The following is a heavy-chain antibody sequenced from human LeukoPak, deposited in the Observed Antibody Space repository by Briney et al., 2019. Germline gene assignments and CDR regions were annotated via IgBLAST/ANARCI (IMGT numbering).Heavy chain of an antibody. D-gene: IGHD1-26*01. CDR1: GFTFSTNA. Sequence: GGSLRLSCAASGFTFSTNAMNWVRQAPGKGLEWVSSITSSSTYIHYADSVKGRFTISRDNAKNSLYLQMNSLRAEDTAVYYCARTTSGATFSDYYYYHMDVWGKGTTVTVSS. J-gene: IGHJ6*03. V-gene: IGHV3-21*01. CDR2: ITSSSTYI. CDR3: ARTTSGATFSDYYYYHMDV.